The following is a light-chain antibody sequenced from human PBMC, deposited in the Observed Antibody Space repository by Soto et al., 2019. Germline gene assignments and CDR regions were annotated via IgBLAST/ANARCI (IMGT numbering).Light chain of an antibody. CDR1: SSNFGAGFD. J-gene: IGLJ1*01. CDR3: QSYDRSLSGEV. CDR2: DIT. Sequence: QSVLTQPPSVSGAPGQWVTISCTGSSSNFGAGFDVHWYQQLPGTAPKLLIYDITNRPSGVPDRFSGSKSGTSASLAITGLQAPDEAVYYCQSYDRSLSGEVCGPGTKVTVL. V-gene: IGLV1-40*01.